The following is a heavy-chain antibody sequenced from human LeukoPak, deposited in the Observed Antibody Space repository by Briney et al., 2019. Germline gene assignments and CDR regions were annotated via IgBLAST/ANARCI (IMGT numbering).Heavy chain of an antibody. J-gene: IGHJ4*02. Sequence: GRSLRLSCAASGLTFSTHWMSWVRQAPEKGLEWVATIEQDGTKKYYVDSVKGRFTISRDNAKNSLYLQMNSLRADDAAVYYCVRDFDYWGQGILVTVSS. CDR2: IEQDGTKK. CDR1: GLTFSTHW. CDR3: VRDFDY. V-gene: IGHV3-7*01.